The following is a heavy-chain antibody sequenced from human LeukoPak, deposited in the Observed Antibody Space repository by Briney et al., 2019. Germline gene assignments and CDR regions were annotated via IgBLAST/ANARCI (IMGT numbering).Heavy chain of an antibody. CDR2: INHSGST. V-gene: IGHV4-34*01. Sequence: SETLSLTCAVYGGSFSGYCWSWIRQPPGKGLEWIGEINHSGSTNYNPSLKSRVTISVDTSKNQFSLKLSSVTAADTAVYYCARGRIDYWGQGTLVTVSS. CDR3: ARGRIDY. CDR1: GGSFSGYC. J-gene: IGHJ4*02. D-gene: IGHD1-14*01.